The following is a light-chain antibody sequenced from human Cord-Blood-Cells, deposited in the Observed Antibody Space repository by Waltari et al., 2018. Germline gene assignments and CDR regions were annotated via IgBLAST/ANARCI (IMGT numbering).Light chain of an antibody. CDR3: AAWDDSLYWV. V-gene: IGLV1-47*01. CDR2: RNN. J-gene: IGLJ3*02. CDR1: SSNIGSTY. Sequence: QSVLTQPPSASGTPGQRVTISCSGSSSNIGSTYVYWYQQLPGTAPKLLIYRNNQRPYGVPDRFSGSKSGTSASLAISGLRSEDEADYYCAAWDDSLYWVFGGGTKLTVL.